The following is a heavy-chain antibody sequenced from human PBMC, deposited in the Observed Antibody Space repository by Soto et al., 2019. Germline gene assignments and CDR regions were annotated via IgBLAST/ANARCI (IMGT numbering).Heavy chain of an antibody. Sequence: SSVKVSCKASGDTFSSYSISWVRQAPGQGLEWMGRIIPMVGTPNYAQKFQGRVTFSADKSTSTAYMVLNSLISDDTAVYYCATDGGSTSSSAYNYFMDVWGKGTAVTVS. D-gene: IGHD3-16*01. CDR1: GDTFSSYS. CDR3: ATDGGSTSSSAYNYFMDV. CDR2: IIPMVGTP. V-gene: IGHV1-69*08. J-gene: IGHJ6*03.